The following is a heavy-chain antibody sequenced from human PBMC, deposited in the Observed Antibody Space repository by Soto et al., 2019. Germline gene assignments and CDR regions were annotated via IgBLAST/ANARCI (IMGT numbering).Heavy chain of an antibody. V-gene: IGHV3-73*01. CDR2: IRNKANNYAT. CDR1: GLTFSGSA. D-gene: IGHD6-19*01. Sequence: GGSLRLSCAASGLTFSGSAMHWVRQASGKGLEWVGRIRNKANNYATAHAASVKGRFTISRDDSKNTAYLQMNSLKTEDTAVYYCTRQIAPPSVAGNYYYYGLDVWGQGTTVTVSS. J-gene: IGHJ6*02. CDR3: TRQIAPPSVAGNYYYYGLDV.